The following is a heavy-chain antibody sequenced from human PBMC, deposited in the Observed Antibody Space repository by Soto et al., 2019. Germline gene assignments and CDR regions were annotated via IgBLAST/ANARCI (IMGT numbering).Heavy chain of an antibody. CDR3: ARVCGGDCHNAFDI. Sequence: SETLSLTCTVSGGSISSGGYYWSWIRQHPGKGLEWIGYIYYSGSTYYNPSLKSRVTISVDTSKNQFSLKLSSMTAADTAVYYCARVCGGDCHNAFDIWGQGTMVTVSS. J-gene: IGHJ3*02. CDR1: GGSISSGGYY. CDR2: IYYSGST. D-gene: IGHD2-21*02. V-gene: IGHV4-31*03.